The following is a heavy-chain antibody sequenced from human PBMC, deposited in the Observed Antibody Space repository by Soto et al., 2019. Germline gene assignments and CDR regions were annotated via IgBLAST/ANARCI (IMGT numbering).Heavy chain of an antibody. D-gene: IGHD6-19*01. J-gene: IGHJ4*02. CDR2: ISGSGGST. Sequence: TVGSLRLSCAASGFTFSNYAMTWVRQAPGKGLEWVSDISGSGGSTYYADSVKGRFTISRDNSKNTLYLQMNSLRAEDTAVYYCAKDYVAVAGTGKFDYWGQGTLVTVSS. V-gene: IGHV3-23*01. CDR3: AKDYVAVAGTGKFDY. CDR1: GFTFSNYA.